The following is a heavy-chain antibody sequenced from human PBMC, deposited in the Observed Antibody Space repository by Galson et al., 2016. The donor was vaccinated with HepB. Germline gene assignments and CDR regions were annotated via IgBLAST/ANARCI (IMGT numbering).Heavy chain of an antibody. J-gene: IGHJ3*02. Sequence: QSGARGEKPGESLKISCKGSGYSFTSYWIGWVRQMPGKGLEWMGIIYPGDSDTRYSPSFQGQVTISADKSISTAYLQWRSLKASDTAMYYCARRGYCSGGSCYSVGRAAFDIWGQGTMVTVSS. CDR2: IYPGDSDT. CDR3: ARRGYCSGGSCYSVGRAAFDI. V-gene: IGHV5-51*01. D-gene: IGHD2-15*01. CDR1: GYSFTSYW.